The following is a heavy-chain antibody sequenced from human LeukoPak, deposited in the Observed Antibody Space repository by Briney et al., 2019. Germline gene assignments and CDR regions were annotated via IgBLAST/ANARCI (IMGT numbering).Heavy chain of an antibody. Sequence: GGSLRLSCAASGFTFSTYEMTWVRQAPGKGLEWVSAISGSGGSTYYADSVKGRFTISRDNSKNTLYLQMNSLRAEDTAVYYCATNIGNPSFDYWGQGTLVTVSS. D-gene: IGHD2/OR15-2a*01. CDR1: GFTFSTYE. CDR3: ATNIGNPSFDY. J-gene: IGHJ4*02. CDR2: ISGSGGST. V-gene: IGHV3-23*01.